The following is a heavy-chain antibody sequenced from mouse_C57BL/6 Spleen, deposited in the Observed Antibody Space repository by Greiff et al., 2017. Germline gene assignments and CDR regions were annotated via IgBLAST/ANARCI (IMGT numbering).Heavy chain of an antibody. V-gene: IGHV14-3*01. J-gene: IGHJ1*03. Sequence: EVKLVESVAELVRPGASVKLSCTASGFNIKNTYMHWVKQRPEQGLEWIGRIDPANGNTKYAPKFQGKATITADTSSNTAYLQLSSLTSEDTAIYYGARDYYGSSYGYFDVWGTGTTVTVSS. CDR3: ARDYYGSSYGYFDV. CDR2: IDPANGNT. D-gene: IGHD1-1*01. CDR1: GFNIKNTY.